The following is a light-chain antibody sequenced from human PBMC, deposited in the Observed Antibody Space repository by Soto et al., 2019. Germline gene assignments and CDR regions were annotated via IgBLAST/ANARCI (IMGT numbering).Light chain of an antibody. CDR3: SSYTGGSTVV. CDR2: DVS. J-gene: IGLJ2*01. V-gene: IGLV2-14*01. Sequence: QSVLTQPASVSGSPGPSIAISCTGTSSDIGDYNYVSWYQQHPGKAPKLMIFDVSNRPSGVSNRFSGSMSGNTASLTISGLQPEDEADYYCSSYTGGSTVVFGGGTKLTVL. CDR1: SSDIGDYNY.